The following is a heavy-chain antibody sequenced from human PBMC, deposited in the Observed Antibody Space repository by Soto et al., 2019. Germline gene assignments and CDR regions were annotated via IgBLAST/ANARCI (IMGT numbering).Heavy chain of an antibody. J-gene: IGHJ4*02. CDR2: IIPILGIA. V-gene: IGHV1-69*02. CDR3: ASPEDGYCSGGSCSFDY. Sequence: QVQLVQSGAEVKKPGSSVKVSCKASGGTFSSYTISWVRQAPGQGLEWMGRIIPILGIANYAQKFQGRVTITADKSTSTAYMELSSLRSEDTAVYDCASPEDGYCSGGSCSFDYWGQGTLVTVSS. D-gene: IGHD2-15*01. CDR1: GGTFSSYT.